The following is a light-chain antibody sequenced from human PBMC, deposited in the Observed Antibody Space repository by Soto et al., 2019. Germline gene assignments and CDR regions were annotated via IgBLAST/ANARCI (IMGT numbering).Light chain of an antibody. CDR3: GTWDSSLSAVSV. Sequence: QSVLTQPPSVSAAPGQKVTISCSGSSSNIGNNYVSWYQQLPGTAPKLLIYENNKRPSRIPDRFSGSKSGTSATLGITGLQTGDEADYYCGTWDSSLSAVSVFGGGTKLTVL. V-gene: IGLV1-51*02. CDR2: ENN. CDR1: SSNIGNNY. J-gene: IGLJ2*01.